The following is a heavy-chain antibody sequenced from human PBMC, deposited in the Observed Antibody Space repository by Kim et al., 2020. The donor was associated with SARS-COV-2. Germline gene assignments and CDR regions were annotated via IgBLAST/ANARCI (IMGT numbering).Heavy chain of an antibody. CDR1: GFTFNSYS. J-gene: IGHJ5*02. D-gene: IGHD6-13*01. CDR2: ISSSSSYI. Sequence: GGSLRLSCAASGFTFNSYSMNWVRQAPGKGLEWVSSISSSSSYIYYADSVKGRFTISRDNAKNSLYLQMNSLRAEDTAVYYCARDSSSWYQSWFDPWGQGTLVTVSS. V-gene: IGHV3-21*01. CDR3: ARDSSSWYQSWFDP.